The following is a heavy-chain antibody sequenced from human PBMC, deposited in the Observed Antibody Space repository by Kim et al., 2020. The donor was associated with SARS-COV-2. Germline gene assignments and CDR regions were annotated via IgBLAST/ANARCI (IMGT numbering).Heavy chain of an antibody. CDR3: AGGSYCGGDCYSSSGMDV. V-gene: IGHV4-39*01. J-gene: IGHJ6*02. CDR2: IYYSGST. CDR1: GGSISSSSYY. Sequence: SETLSLTCTVSGGSISSSSYYWGWIRQPPGKGLEWIGSIYYSGSTYYNPSLKSRVTISVDTSKNQFSLKLSSVTAADTAVYYCAGGSYCGGDCYSSSGMDVWGQGTTVTVSS. D-gene: IGHD2-21*02.